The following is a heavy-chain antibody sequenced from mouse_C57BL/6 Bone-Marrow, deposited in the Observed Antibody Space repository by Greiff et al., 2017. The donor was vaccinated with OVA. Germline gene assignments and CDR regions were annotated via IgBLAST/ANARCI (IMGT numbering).Heavy chain of an antibody. J-gene: IGHJ2*01. V-gene: IGHV1-81*01. CDR1: GYTFTSYG. CDR3: ASEDY. Sequence: QVQLQQSGAELARPGASVKLSCKASGYTFTSYGISWVKQRTGQGLEWIGEIYPRSGNTYYNEKFKGKATRTADKSSSTAYMELRSLTSEDSAVYFCASEDYWGQGTTLTVSS. CDR2: IYPRSGNT.